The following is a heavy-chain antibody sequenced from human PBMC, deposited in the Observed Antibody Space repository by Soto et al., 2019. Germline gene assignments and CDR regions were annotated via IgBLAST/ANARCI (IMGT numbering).Heavy chain of an antibody. CDR2: IDSDGSIT. J-gene: IGHJ4*02. V-gene: IGHV3-74*01. Sequence: PGGSLRLSCAASGFTFNTWMHWVRQAPGEGLVWVSSIDSDGSITSYADSVKGRFTISRDNAENTLYLQMNSLRAEDTAVYYCATLGLQQAFWGQGTLVTVSS. D-gene: IGHD2-21*02. CDR3: ATLGLQQAF. CDR1: GFTFNTW.